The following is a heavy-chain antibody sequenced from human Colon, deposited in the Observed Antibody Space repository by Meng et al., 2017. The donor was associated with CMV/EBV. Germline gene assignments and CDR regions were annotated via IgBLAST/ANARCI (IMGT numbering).Heavy chain of an antibody. Sequence: GGSLRLSCAASGFTFSSYPMYWVRQAPGKGLEWVASISSSSSYIYYADSLKGRFTISRDDARNSLFLQMNSLSVEDTAVYYCARDQYTAMVKDGMDVWGQGTTVTASS. CDR1: GFTFSSYP. V-gene: IGHV3-21*01. D-gene: IGHD5-18*01. J-gene: IGHJ6*02. CDR3: ARDQYTAMVKDGMDV. CDR2: ISSSSSYI.